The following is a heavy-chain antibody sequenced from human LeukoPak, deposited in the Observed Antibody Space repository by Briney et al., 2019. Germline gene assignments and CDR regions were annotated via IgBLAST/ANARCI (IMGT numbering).Heavy chain of an antibody. Sequence: PGGSLRLSCAASGFTFGSYWMSWVRQAPGKGLEWVANIKQDGSEKYYVDSVKGRFTISRDNAKNSLYLQMNSLRAEDTAVYYCARGGQLPNYYYYYGMDVWGQGTTVTVSS. J-gene: IGHJ6*02. V-gene: IGHV3-7*03. CDR2: IKQDGSEK. CDR3: ARGGQLPNYYYYYGMDV. D-gene: IGHD2-2*01. CDR1: GFTFGSYW.